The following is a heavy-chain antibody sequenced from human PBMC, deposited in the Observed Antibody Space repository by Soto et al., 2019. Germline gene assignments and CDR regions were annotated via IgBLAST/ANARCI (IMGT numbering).Heavy chain of an antibody. J-gene: IGHJ4*02. V-gene: IGHV3-23*01. CDR1: GFTFSNYV. D-gene: IGHD3-22*01. CDR2: ISGSAINT. Sequence: EVQLLESGGDLVQPGGSLRLSCAASGFTFSNYVMSWFRQAPGKGLEWVSAISGSAINTYYADSVRGRFTISRDNSKNTLYLQMNHLRAEDTAVYSCAKGQGYYYDASGYTFDYWGQGTLVTVSS. CDR3: AKGQGYYYDASGYTFDY.